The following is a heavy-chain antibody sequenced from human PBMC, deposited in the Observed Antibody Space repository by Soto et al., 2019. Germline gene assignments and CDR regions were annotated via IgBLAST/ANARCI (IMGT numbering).Heavy chain of an antibody. CDR2: TSYDGSNK. Sequence: QVQLVESGGGVVQPGTSLRVSCVGSGFTFRSYVIHWVRQAPGKGLEWVAVTSYDGSNKYYDDSVRGRFTISRDNSRNAVDMQMDSLTLDDTAPYYCSRWGTTGGLDVWGQGTLVSV. J-gene: IGHJ1*01. V-gene: IGHV3-30*19. D-gene: IGHD3-16*01. CDR3: SRWGTTGGLDV. CDR1: GFTFRSYV.